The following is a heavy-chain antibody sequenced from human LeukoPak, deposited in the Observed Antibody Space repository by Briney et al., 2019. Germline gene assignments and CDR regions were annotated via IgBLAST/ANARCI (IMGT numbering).Heavy chain of an antibody. J-gene: IGHJ4*02. Sequence: GGSLRLFCAASGFTLSDYYMSWIRQAPGKGLEWVSYISSSSSNRNYADSVKGRFTISRDNAKNSLYLQMNSLRAEDTAVYYCARAQYYLDSWGQGSLVTVSS. CDR1: GFTLSDYY. CDR3: ARAQYYLDS. V-gene: IGHV3-11*06. CDR2: ISSSSSNR.